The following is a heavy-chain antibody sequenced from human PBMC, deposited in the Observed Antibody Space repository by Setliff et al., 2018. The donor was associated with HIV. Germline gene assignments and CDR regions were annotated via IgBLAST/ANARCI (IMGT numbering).Heavy chain of an antibody. J-gene: IGHJ4*02. CDR2: AYFLGNM. Sequence: SETLSLTCNVSGGSISSGGYFWGWIRQPPGRGLEWIGSAYFLGNMYLNPSLKSRVTVSIDTSKNRFSLRVTSVTAADTAVYYCARQPLYFGEPYYFDYWGLGTLVTVSS. CDR1: GGSISSGGYF. V-gene: IGHV4-39*01. D-gene: IGHD3-10*01. CDR3: ARQPLYFGEPYYFDY.